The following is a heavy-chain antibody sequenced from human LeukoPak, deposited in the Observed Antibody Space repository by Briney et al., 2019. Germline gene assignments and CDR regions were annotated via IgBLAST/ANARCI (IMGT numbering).Heavy chain of an antibody. CDR3: ARDPSDQGYYGSGSYYNVLGWFDP. J-gene: IGHJ5*02. Sequence: PSGTLSLTCAVSGGSISSSNWWSWVRQPPGKGLEWIGEIYHSGSTYYNPSLKSRVTISVDTSKNQFSLKLSSVTAADTAVYYCARDPSDQGYYGSGSYYNVLGWFDPWGQGTLITVSS. CDR1: GGSISSSNW. CDR2: IYHSGST. V-gene: IGHV4-4*02. D-gene: IGHD3-10*01.